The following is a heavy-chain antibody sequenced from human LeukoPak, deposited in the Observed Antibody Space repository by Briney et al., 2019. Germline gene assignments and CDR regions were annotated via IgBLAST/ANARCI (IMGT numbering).Heavy chain of an antibody. J-gene: IGHJ4*02. CDR3: AKGHVPLFGY. CDR1: GFTFNSYG. V-gene: IGHV3-30*18. D-gene: IGHD2-2*01. CDR2: ISYDGSNK. Sequence: PGGSLRLSCAASGFTFNSYGMHWVRQAPGKGLEWVAVISYDGSNKYYADSVKGRFTISRDNSKNTLYLQMNSLGAEDTAVYYCAKGHVPLFGYWGQGTLVTVSS.